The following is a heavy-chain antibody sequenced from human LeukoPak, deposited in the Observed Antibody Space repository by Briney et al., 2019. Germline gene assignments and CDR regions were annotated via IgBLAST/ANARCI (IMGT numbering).Heavy chain of an antibody. J-gene: IGHJ1*01. CDR2: ISYSGNT. Sequence: SETLSLTCTVSGGSISSYYWSWIRQPPGKGLEWIGYISYSGNTNYNPSLKSRVTISADTSKNQFSLKLSSVTAPDTAVYYCARGPYYDNSGYPEYLQHWGQGTLVTVSS. D-gene: IGHD3-22*01. V-gene: IGHV4-59*08. CDR1: GGSISSYY. CDR3: ARGPYYDNSGYPEYLQH.